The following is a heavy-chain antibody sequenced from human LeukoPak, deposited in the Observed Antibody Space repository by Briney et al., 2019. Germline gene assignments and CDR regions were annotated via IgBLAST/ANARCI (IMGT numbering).Heavy chain of an antibody. Sequence: SETLSLTCTVSGGSISSRSYYWSWIRQPPGKGLEWIGYIYYSGSTNYNPSLKSRVTISVDTSKNQFSLKLSSVTAADTAVYYCARARRYYGPYLDYWGQGTLVTVSS. V-gene: IGHV4-61*01. D-gene: IGHD3-10*01. CDR1: GGSISSRSYY. CDR3: ARARRYYGPYLDY. J-gene: IGHJ4*02. CDR2: IYYSGST.